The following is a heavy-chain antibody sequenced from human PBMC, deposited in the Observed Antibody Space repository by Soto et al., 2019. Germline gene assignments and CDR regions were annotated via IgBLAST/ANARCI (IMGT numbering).Heavy chain of an antibody. CDR1: GFTFISYG. CDR3: ARDHIALDY. V-gene: IGHV3-33*01. CDR2: IWYDGSNK. Sequence: LSCAASGFTFISYGMHWVRQAPGKGLEWVAVIWYDGSNKYYADSVKGRFTISRDNSKKTVYLQMNSLRAEDTAVYYCARDHIALDYWGQGTQVTVSS. J-gene: IGHJ4*02. D-gene: IGHD6-13*01.